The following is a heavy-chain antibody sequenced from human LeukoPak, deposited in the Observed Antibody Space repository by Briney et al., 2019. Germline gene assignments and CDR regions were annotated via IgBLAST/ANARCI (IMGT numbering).Heavy chain of an antibody. J-gene: IGHJ4*02. CDR1: GYTFTSYG. D-gene: IGHD5-18*01. V-gene: IGHV1-18*01. CDR2: ISVYNGNT. CDR3: ASGNDLDTAMVSFDY. Sequence: VASVKVSCKASGYTFTSYGISWVRQAPGQGLEWMAWISVYNGNTNYAQKFQGRVTITADESTSTAYMELSSLRSEDTAVYYCASGNDLDTAMVSFDYWGQGTLVTVSS.